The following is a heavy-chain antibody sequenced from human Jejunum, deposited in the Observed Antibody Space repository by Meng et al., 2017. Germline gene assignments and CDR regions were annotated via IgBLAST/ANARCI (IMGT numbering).Heavy chain of an antibody. CDR3: SRSYGSEKIIDY. CDR1: GVTFSSYW. D-gene: IGHD3-10*01. V-gene: IGHV3-74*01. J-gene: IGHJ4*02. CDR2: INTDGTTT. Sequence: GGSLRLSCAASGVTFSSYWMHWVRQGPGEGLVWVSHINTDGTTTTYADSVKGRFTISRDNAKNTLYLQMNSLRAEDTAVYYCSRSYGSEKIIDYWGQGTLVTVSS.